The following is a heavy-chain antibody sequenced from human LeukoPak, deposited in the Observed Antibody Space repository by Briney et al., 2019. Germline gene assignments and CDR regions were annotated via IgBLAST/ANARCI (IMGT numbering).Heavy chain of an antibody. D-gene: IGHD5-12*01. J-gene: IGHJ4*01. Sequence: GGSLRLSCAASGFTFSDYYMSWIRQAPGKGLEWISYITNSGSTMYYADSVKGRFTISRDNAKNSLYLQMNSLRAEDTAVYYCARDRGLVATNTGYYFDYWGQEPWSPSPQ. V-gene: IGHV3-11*01. CDR1: GFTFSDYY. CDR3: ARDRGLVATNTGYYFDY. CDR2: ITNSGSTM.